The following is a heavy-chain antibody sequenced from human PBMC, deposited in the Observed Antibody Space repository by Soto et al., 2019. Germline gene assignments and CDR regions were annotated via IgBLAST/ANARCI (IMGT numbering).Heavy chain of an antibody. V-gene: IGHV5-51*01. CDR3: ALNNPNYHDSSGSYLGS. CDR2: IYPGDSDT. D-gene: IGHD3-22*01. Sequence: GESLKICCNGSGYSFTSYWIGWVRQMPGKGLEWMGIIYPGDSDTRYSPSFQGQVTISADKSISTAYLQWSSLKASDTAMYYCALNNPNYHDSSGSYLGSWGEGTLVTVSS. J-gene: IGHJ4*02. CDR1: GYSFTSYW.